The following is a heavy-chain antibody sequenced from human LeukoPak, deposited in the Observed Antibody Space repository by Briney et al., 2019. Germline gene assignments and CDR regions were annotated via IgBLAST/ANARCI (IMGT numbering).Heavy chain of an antibody. CDR2: IYSGGST. CDR1: GFTVSSNY. J-gene: IGHJ3*02. CDR3: ARFGGSSGSWNAFDM. D-gene: IGHD3-22*01. Sequence: GGSLRLSCAASGFTVSSNYITWVRQAPGKGLEWVSVIYSGGSTYYADSVKGRFTISRDNFKNTLYLQMNSLRAEDTAMYYCARFGGSSGSWNAFDMWGQGTMVTVSS. V-gene: IGHV3-53*01.